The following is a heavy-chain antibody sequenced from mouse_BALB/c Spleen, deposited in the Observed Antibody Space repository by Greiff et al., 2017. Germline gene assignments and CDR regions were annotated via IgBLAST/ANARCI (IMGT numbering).Heavy chain of an antibody. CDR3: ARGGYDGLRFAY. Sequence: VQLKESGPGLVKPSQSLSLTCTVTGYSITSDYAWNWIRQFPGNKLEWMGYISYSGSTSYNPSLKSRISITRDTSKNQFFLQLNSVTTEDTATYYCARGGYDGLRFAYWGQGTLVTVSA. J-gene: IGHJ3*01. V-gene: IGHV3-2*02. CDR1: GYSITSDYA. D-gene: IGHD2-2*01. CDR2: ISYSGST.